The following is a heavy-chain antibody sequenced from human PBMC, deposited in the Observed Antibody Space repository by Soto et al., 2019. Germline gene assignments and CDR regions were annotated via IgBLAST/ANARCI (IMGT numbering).Heavy chain of an antibody. D-gene: IGHD2-15*01. V-gene: IGHV1-46*03. CDR2: INPSGGST. Sequence: ASVTVSCQTSGYTFTRYYMHWVRQAPGQGLEWMGIINPSGGSTSYAQKFQGRVTMTRDTSTSTVYMELSSLRSEDTAVYYCAIGYCSGGSCYALPPDAFDIWGQGTMVTVSS. J-gene: IGHJ3*02. CDR1: GYTFTRYY. CDR3: AIGYCSGGSCYALPPDAFDI.